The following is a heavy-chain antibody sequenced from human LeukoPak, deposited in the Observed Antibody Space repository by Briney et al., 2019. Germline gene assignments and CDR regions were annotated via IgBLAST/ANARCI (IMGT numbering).Heavy chain of an antibody. V-gene: IGHV4-39*07. CDR3: ARDTRGVLHY. CDR2: IYYSGST. Sequence: SETLSLTCTVSGGSISSSSYYWGWIRQPPGKGLEWIGNIYYSGSTYYNPSLKSRVTISVDTSKNQFSLQLNSVTPEDTAVYYCARDTRGVLHYWGQGTLSPSPQ. CDR1: GGSISSSSYY. J-gene: IGHJ4*02.